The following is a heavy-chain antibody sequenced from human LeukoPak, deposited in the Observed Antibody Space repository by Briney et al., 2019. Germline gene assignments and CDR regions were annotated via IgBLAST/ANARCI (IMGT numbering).Heavy chain of an antibody. Sequence: GGSLRLSCAASGFAFSSYSMNWVRQAPGKGLEWVSAISGSGGSTYYADSVKGRFTISRDNSKNTLYLQMNSLRAEDTAVYYCAKEGYYDSSGYYWGQGTLVTVSS. V-gene: IGHV3-23*01. J-gene: IGHJ4*02. D-gene: IGHD3-22*01. CDR2: ISGSGGST. CDR1: GFAFSSYS. CDR3: AKEGYYDSSGYY.